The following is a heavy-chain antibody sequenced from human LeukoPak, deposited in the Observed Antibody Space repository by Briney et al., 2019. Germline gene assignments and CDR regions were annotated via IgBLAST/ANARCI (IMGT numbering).Heavy chain of an antibody. J-gene: IGHJ5*02. Sequence: PSETLSLTCTVSGGSISSYYWSWIRQPAGKGLEWIGRIYTTGSTNYNPSLKSRVTMSVDTSKNQFSLKLSSVTAADTAVYYCARDSPRRYDSSGYYYNWFDPWGQGTLVTVSS. D-gene: IGHD3-22*01. CDR1: GGSISSYY. CDR2: IYTTGST. V-gene: IGHV4-4*07. CDR3: ARDSPRRYDSSGYYYNWFDP.